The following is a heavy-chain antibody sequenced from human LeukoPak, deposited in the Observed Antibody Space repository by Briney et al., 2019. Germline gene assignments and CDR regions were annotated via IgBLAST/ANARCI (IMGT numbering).Heavy chain of an antibody. CDR1: GRTFSSYA. CDR2: IIPTCGTA. CDR3: ARARLEPPYYYYYMDV. J-gene: IGHJ6*03. D-gene: IGHD1-14*01. Sequence: SVKLSCKASGRTFSSYAISWVRQAPGQGLGWMGGIIPTCGTANYAQKFQGRVTITADESTSTAYRELSSLRSEDTAVYYCARARLEPPYYYYYMDVWGKGATVTVSS. V-gene: IGHV1-69*01.